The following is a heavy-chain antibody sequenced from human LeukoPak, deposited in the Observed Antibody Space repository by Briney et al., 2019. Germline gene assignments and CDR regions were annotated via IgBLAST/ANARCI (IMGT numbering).Heavy chain of an antibody. J-gene: IGHJ4*02. Sequence: VKPSPKVSGFTSTGYYMHSVRQAPSHGLEWMGWINPNSGGTNYAQKLQGWVTMTRDTSISTAYMELSRLRPDDTAVYHCARGAGYCSSTNCHLWFDYWGQGTLVTVSS. D-gene: IGHD2-2*01. V-gene: IGHV1-2*04. CDR2: INPNSGGT. CDR1: GFTSTGYY. CDR3: ARGAGYCSSTNCHLWFDY.